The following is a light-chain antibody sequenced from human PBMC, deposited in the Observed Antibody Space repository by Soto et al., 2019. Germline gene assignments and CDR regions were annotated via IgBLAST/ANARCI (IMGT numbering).Light chain of an antibody. V-gene: IGLV1-40*01. J-gene: IGLJ3*02. CDR2: DNT. CDR1: SSDIGAGHG. Sequence: QSVLTQSPSVSGAPGQRVTISCTGSSSDIGAGHGVHWYQQLPGTAPKLLIYDNTNRPSGVPDRFSGSKAGTSASLAITGLQAEDEADYYGHSYDSSQTAVVFGGGTKLTVL. CDR3: HSYDSSQTAVV.